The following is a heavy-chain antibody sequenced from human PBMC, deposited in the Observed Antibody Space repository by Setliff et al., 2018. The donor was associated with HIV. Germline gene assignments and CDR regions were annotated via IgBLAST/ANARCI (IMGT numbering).Heavy chain of an antibody. CDR3: ARYSSGYSFDY. Sequence: GGSLRLSCAASGFTFSDYYMGWVRQAPGKGLEWVSYIGSSGTIIYYADSVKGRFTISRDNAKDSLYLQMNSLRAEDTAVYYCARYSSGYSFDYWGQGTLVTVSS. V-gene: IGHV3-11*04. D-gene: IGHD3-22*01. J-gene: IGHJ4*02. CDR2: IGSSGTII. CDR1: GFTFSDYY.